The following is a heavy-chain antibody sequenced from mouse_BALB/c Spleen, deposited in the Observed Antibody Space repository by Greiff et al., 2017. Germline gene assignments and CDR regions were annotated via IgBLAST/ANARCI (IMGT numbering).Heavy chain of an antibody. Sequence: EVQLVESGGGLVQPGGSRKLSCAASGFTFSSFGMHWVRQAPEKGLEWVAYISSGSSTIYYADTVKGRFTISRDNPKNTLFLQMTSLRSEDTAMYYCAREGEYGFAYWGQGTLVTVSA. CDR1: GFTFSSFG. CDR3: AREGEYGFAY. D-gene: IGHD1-1*02. V-gene: IGHV5-17*02. J-gene: IGHJ3*01. CDR2: ISSGSSTI.